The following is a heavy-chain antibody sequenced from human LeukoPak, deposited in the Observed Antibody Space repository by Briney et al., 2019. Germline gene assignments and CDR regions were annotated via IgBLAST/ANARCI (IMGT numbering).Heavy chain of an antibody. Sequence: SVKVSCKASGYTFTSYYMHWVRQAPGQGLEWMGIINPSGGSTSYAQKFQGRVTMTRDTSTSTVYMELSSLRSEDTAVYYCARDTYCSGGSCYSGYFDYWGQGTLVTVSS. V-gene: IGHV1-46*01. D-gene: IGHD2-15*01. J-gene: IGHJ4*02. CDR2: INPSGGST. CDR3: ARDTYCSGGSCYSGYFDY. CDR1: GYTFTSYY.